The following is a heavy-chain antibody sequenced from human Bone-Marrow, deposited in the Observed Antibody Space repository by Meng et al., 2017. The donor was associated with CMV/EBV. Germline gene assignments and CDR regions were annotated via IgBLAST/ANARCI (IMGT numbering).Heavy chain of an antibody. J-gene: IGHJ4*02. CDR1: GYTFTSYG. CDR2: ISAYNGNT. D-gene: IGHD2-2*01. Sequence: ASVKVSCKASGYTFTSYGISWVRQAPGQGLEWMGWISAYNGNTNYAQKLQGRVTMTTDTSTSTAYMELRSLRSDDTAVYYRARDLLGGYCSSTSCPIFDYWGQGTLVTVSS. V-gene: IGHV1-18*01. CDR3: ARDLLGGYCSSTSCPIFDY.